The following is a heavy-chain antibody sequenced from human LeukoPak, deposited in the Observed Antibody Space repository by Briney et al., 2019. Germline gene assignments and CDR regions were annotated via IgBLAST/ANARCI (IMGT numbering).Heavy chain of an antibody. V-gene: IGHV3-20*04. CDR1: GFTFDDYG. D-gene: IGHD3-10*01. CDR3: ARRYGSGSAFDY. CDR2: INWNGGST. J-gene: IGHJ4*02. Sequence: GGSLRLSCAASGFTFDDYGMSWVRQAPGKGLEWVSGINWNGGSTGYADSVKGRFTISRDNAKNSLYLQMNSLRAEDTALYYRARRYGSGSAFDYWGQGTLVTVSS.